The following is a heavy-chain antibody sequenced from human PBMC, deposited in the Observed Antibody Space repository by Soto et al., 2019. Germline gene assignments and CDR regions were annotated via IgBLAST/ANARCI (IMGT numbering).Heavy chain of an antibody. CDR3: AKVGIYGMDV. V-gene: IGHV3-23*01. CDR2: ISGSGGST. J-gene: IGHJ6*02. CDR1: GFTFSSYA. D-gene: IGHD6-13*01. Sequence: PGGSLSLSCAASGFTFSSYAMSWVRQAPGKGLEWVSAISGSGGSTYYADSVKGRFTISRDNSKNTLYLQMNSLRVEDTAVYYCAKVGIYGMDVWGQGTTVTVAS.